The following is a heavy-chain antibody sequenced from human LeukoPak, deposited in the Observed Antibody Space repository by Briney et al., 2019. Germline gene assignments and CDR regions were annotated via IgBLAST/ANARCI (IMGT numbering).Heavy chain of an antibody. J-gene: IGHJ4*02. CDR3: AKGIRDFSWLPSFDW. CDR1: GFTFSTYG. D-gene: IGHD3-9*01. V-gene: IGHV3-30*18. CDR2: TSFDGSNQ. Sequence: GRSLRLSCAASGFTFSTYGMHWVRQAPGKGLEWVAVTSFDGSNQYYADSVKGRFTISRDNFKSTLFLQMNSLSPEDTAVYYGAKGIRDFSWLPSFDWWGQGILVTVSS.